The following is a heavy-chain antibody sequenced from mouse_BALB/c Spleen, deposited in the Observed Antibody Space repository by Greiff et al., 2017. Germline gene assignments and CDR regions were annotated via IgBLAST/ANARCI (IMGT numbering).Heavy chain of an antibody. CDR1: GYTFTSYW. Sequence: VQLQQSGAELARPGASVKLSCKASGYTFTSYWMQWVKQRPGQGLEWIGAIYPGDGDTRYTQKFKGKATLTADKSSSTAYMQLSSLASEDSAVYYCASDNYYGSSYDWYFDVWGAGTTVTVSS. D-gene: IGHD1-1*01. CDR3: ASDNYYGSSYDWYFDV. CDR2: IYPGDGDT. J-gene: IGHJ1*01. V-gene: IGHV1-87*01.